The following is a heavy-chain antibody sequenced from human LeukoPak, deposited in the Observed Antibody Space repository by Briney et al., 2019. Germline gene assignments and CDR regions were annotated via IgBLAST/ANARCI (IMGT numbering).Heavy chain of an antibody. J-gene: IGHJ4*02. CDR3: ASSTPPNSGSYFSLDY. Sequence: SETLSLTCTVSGGSISSYYWSWIRQPPGKGLEWIGYIYYSGSTNYNPSLKSRVTISVDTSKNQFSLKLSSVTSADTAVYYCASSTPPNSGSYFSLDYWGQGTLVTVSS. V-gene: IGHV4-59*01. CDR1: GGSISSYY. CDR2: IYYSGST. D-gene: IGHD1-26*01.